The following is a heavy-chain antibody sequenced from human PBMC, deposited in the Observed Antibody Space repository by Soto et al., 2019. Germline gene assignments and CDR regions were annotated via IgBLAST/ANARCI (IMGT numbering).Heavy chain of an antibody. Sequence: PGGSLRLSCAASGFTVSSNYMSWVRQAPGKGLEWVSVIYSGGSTYYADSVKGRFTISRDNSKNTLYLQMNSLRAEDTAVYYCAGAQEWLLGGDAFDIWGQGTMVTVSS. CDR3: AGAQEWLLGGDAFDI. J-gene: IGHJ3*02. CDR1: GFTVSSNY. D-gene: IGHD3-3*01. V-gene: IGHV3-53*01. CDR2: IYSGGST.